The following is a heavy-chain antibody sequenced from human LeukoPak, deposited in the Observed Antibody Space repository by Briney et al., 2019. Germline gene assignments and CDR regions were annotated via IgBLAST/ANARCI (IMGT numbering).Heavy chain of an antibody. CDR3: AKDRGDGSGSYSSWFDP. CDR1: GFTFSIYA. V-gene: IGHV3-23*01. Sequence: PGGSLRLSCAASGFTFSIYAMSWVRQAPGKGLEWVSAIGGSGDGTYYADSVRGRFTISRDNSKNTLYLRMNSLRAEDTAVYFCAKDRGDGSGSYSSWFDPWGQGTLVTVSS. D-gene: IGHD3-10*01. CDR2: IGGSGDGT. J-gene: IGHJ5*02.